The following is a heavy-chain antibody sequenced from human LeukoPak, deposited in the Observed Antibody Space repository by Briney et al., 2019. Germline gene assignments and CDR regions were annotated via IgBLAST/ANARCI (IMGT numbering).Heavy chain of an antibody. J-gene: IGHJ6*03. Sequence: SETLSLTCTVSGDSITNSYWSWFRQPPGKGLEWITYTYYNGRANYNPSLKSRVSISVDTSKNQFSLKLSSVTAADTAVYYCAREKYYYDSSGYRDYMDVWGKGTTVTVSS. CDR1: GDSITNSY. D-gene: IGHD3-22*01. CDR2: TYYNGRA. CDR3: AREKYYYDSSGYRDYMDV. V-gene: IGHV4-59*01.